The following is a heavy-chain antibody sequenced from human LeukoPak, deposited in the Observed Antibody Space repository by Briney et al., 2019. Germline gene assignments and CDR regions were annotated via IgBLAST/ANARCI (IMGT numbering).Heavy chain of an antibody. J-gene: IGHJ4*02. V-gene: IGHV3-74*01. D-gene: IGHD7-27*01. Sequence: PGGSLRLSCVASGFPFSSHWVHSVRQVPGKGLVWVSRINGDGSSTNYAGYGKDRFTISRDNAKNTLYLQMISLTIEVTAVYYCASPETGGFFDYWGQGTLVTVAS. CDR3: ASPETGGFFDY. CDR1: GFPFSSHW. CDR2: INGDGSST.